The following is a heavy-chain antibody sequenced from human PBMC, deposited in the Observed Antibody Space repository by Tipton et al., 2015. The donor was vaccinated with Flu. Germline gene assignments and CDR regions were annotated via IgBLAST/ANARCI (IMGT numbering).Heavy chain of an antibody. CDR2: IHQSGNT. V-gene: IGHV4-59*02. J-gene: IGHJ5*02. CDR1: GGSVSSYY. Sequence: TLSLTCTVSGGSVSSYYWSWFRQPPGKGLEYLGYIHQSGNTNISPSLRSRVTMSRDTPRNQFSLTLTSVTAADTAVYFCAKILAGGASWDLWGQGTLVTVSS. D-gene: IGHD2-21*01. CDR3: AKILAGGASWDL.